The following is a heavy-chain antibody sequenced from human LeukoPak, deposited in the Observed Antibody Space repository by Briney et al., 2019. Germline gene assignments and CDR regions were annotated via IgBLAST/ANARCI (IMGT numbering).Heavy chain of an antibody. CDR3: ARAGLVEQRLVESDY. CDR1: GFTFSSYS. D-gene: IGHD6-19*01. J-gene: IGHJ4*02. Sequence: GGSLRLSCAASGFTFSSYSMNWVRQAPGKGLEWVSYISSSSSTIYYADSVKGRFTISRDNAKNSLYLQMNSLRAEDTAVYYCARAGLVEQRLVESDYWGQGTLVTVSS. CDR2: ISSSSSTI. V-gene: IGHV3-48*01.